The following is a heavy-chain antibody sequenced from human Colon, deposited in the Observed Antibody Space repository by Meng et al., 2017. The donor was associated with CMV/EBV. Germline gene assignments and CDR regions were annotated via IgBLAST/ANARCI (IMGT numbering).Heavy chain of an antibody. D-gene: IGHD6-6*01. CDR1: GFTFSTYW. V-gene: IGHV3-7*01. J-gene: IGHJ4*02. Sequence: GESLKISCAASGFTFSTYWMSWVRQAPGKGLEWVANINQDGTVKYYVGSVKGRFTISRDSAKNSLYLQMNSLRAEDTAVYYCARDPEQVVGGDYYFDYWGQGTLVTVSS. CDR2: INQDGTVK. CDR3: ARDPEQVVGGDYYFDY.